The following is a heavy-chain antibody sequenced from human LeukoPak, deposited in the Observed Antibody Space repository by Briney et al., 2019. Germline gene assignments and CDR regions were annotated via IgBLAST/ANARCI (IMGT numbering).Heavy chain of an antibody. Sequence: GGSLRLSCAASGFTFSSYAMSWVRQAPGKGLEWVSAISGSGGSTYYADSVKGRFTISRDNSKNTPYLQMNGLRAEDTAVYYCAKDPGVVVGYTYYWGQGTLVTVSS. V-gene: IGHV3-23*01. D-gene: IGHD3-22*01. CDR1: GFTFSSYA. CDR3: AKDPGVVVGYTYY. J-gene: IGHJ4*02. CDR2: ISGSGGST.